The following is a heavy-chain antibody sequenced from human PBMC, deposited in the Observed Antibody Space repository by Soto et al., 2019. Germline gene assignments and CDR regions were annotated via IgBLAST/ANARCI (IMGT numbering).Heavy chain of an antibody. D-gene: IGHD1-26*01. V-gene: IGHV4-31*03. CDR3: GRDLDSSYGYYYYGMDV. CDR2: IDYSGST. J-gene: IGHJ6*02. CDR1: GGSISSGGYY. Sequence: SETLSLTCTVSGGSISSGGYYWSWIRQHTGKGLEWIGYIDYSGSTYYNPSLKSRVTISVDTSKNQFSLKLSSVTAADTDVYYCGRDLDSSYGYYYYGMDVWGQGTTVTVSS.